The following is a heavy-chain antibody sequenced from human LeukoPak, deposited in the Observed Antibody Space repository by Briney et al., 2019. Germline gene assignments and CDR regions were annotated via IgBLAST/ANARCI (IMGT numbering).Heavy chain of an antibody. V-gene: IGHV1-18*01. J-gene: IGHJ4*02. CDR3: AREFTAYDFWSGYIPLDY. CDR2: ISAYNGNT. D-gene: IGHD3-3*01. Sequence: ASVKVSCKASGYTFTSYGISWVRQAPGQGLEWMGWISAYNGNTNYAQKLQGRVTMTTDTSTSTAYMELRSLRSDDTAVYYCAREFTAYDFWSGYIPLDYWGQGILVTVSS. CDR1: GYTFTSYG.